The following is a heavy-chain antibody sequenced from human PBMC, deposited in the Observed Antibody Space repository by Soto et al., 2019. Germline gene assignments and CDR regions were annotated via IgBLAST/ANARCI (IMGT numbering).Heavy chain of an antibody. J-gene: IGHJ4*02. D-gene: IGHD2-15*01. V-gene: IGHV3-11*06. Sequence: PGGALRLSCAAFGFIFRDFCISWIRQASVKGLEWVSYISLSSCYTKYADSVKGRFTISRDNTKNLLYLQMNSLRAEDTAVYYCARSVDLDHWGQGTLVTVS. CDR2: ISLSSCYT. CDR3: ARSVDLDH. CDR1: GFIFRDFC.